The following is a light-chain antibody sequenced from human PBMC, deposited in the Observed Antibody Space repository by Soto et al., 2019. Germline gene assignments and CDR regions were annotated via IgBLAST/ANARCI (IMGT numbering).Light chain of an antibody. Sequence: DIQMTQSPSSLSASVGDRVTITCQASQDISNYLNWYQQKPGKAPKLLIYDASNLETGVPSRFSGSGSGTDFPFTISSLQPEDIATYYCQQYDNLPFFCGGTKVEIK. J-gene: IGKJ4*01. CDR3: QQYDNLPF. V-gene: IGKV1-33*01. CDR2: DAS. CDR1: QDISNY.